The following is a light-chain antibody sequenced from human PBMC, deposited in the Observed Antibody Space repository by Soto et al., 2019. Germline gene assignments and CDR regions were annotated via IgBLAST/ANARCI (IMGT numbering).Light chain of an antibody. CDR1: SSDVGGYNY. CDR2: EVS. Sequence: QSVLTQPASVSGSPGQSITISCTGTSSDVGGYNYVSWYQQHPGKAPKLIIYEVSNRPSEISNRFSGSKSGNTASLTISGLQAEDEADYYCSSYTSGNTYVFGTGTKVTVL. CDR3: SSYTSGNTYV. J-gene: IGLJ1*01. V-gene: IGLV2-14*01.